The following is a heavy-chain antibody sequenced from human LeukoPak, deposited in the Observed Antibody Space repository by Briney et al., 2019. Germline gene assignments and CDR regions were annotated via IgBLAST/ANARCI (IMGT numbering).Heavy chain of an antibody. CDR3: ARMMSIPVAGHRPLFDY. V-gene: IGHV1-18*01. CDR2: ISAYNGNT. D-gene: IGHD6-19*01. CDR1: GYTFTSYG. Sequence: GASVKVSCKASGYTFTSYGINWVRQAPGQGLEWMGWISAYNGNTNYAQKLQDRVTMTTDTSTNTAYMELRSLRSDDTAIYYCARMMSIPVAGHRPLFDYWGQGTLVTVSS. J-gene: IGHJ4*02.